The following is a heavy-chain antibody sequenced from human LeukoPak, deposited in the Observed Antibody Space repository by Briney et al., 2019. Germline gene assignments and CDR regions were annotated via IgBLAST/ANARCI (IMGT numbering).Heavy chain of an antibody. CDR1: GGSISSYY. Sequence: SETLSLTCTVSGGSISSYYWSWIRQPPGKGLEWIGYIYYSGSTNYNPSLKSRVTISVDTSENQFSLKLSSVTAADTAVYYCARGVVATIGTYYYYGMDVWGQGTTVTVS. CDR3: ARGVVATIGTYYYYGMDV. CDR2: IYYSGST. V-gene: IGHV4-59*01. D-gene: IGHD5-24*01. J-gene: IGHJ6*02.